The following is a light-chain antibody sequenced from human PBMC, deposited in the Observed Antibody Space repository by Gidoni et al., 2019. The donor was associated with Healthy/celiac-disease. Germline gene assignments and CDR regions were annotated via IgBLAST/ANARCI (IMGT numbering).Light chain of an antibody. CDR3: HQGCSPPLYT. CDR2: AAP. J-gene: IGKJ2*01. CDR1: QRISSY. V-gene: IGKV1-39*01. Sequence: DIQMTQSPSSLSASVGDRVTITCRASQRISSYLKWYQQNPGKAPKLLIYAAPRLPSGVPAWCSGRSSRTDFTLTISSLQPEDFATYYCHQGCSPPLYTFGQGTKLEIK.